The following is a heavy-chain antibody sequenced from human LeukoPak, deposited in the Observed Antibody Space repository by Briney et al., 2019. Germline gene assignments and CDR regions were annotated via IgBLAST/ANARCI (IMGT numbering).Heavy chain of an antibody. CDR1: GFTFSSYG. D-gene: IGHD4-17*01. Sequence: PGRSLRLSCAASGFTFSSYGMHWVRQAPGKGLEWASVIYSGGSTYYADSVKGRFTISRDNSKNTLYLQMNSLRAEDTAVYYCARGSGYGEVNYWGQGTLVTVSS. J-gene: IGHJ4*02. CDR3: ARGSGYGEVNY. CDR2: IYSGGST. V-gene: IGHV3-66*01.